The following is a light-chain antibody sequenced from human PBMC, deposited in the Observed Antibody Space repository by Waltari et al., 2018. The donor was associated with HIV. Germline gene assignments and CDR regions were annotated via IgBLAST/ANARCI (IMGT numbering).Light chain of an antibody. CDR2: KNF. CDR3: VGWDSSLSAYV. CDR1: SSNIENDN. V-gene: IGLV1-47*01. J-gene: IGLJ1*01. Sequence: QSFLTQPPSASGTLGQTVTISCSGSSSNIENDNVYWYQQLPGMTPKLLIYKNFLRPSGVPDRFAASKSGTSASLTISGLRSADEADYYCVGWDSSLSAYVFGAGTKVAVL.